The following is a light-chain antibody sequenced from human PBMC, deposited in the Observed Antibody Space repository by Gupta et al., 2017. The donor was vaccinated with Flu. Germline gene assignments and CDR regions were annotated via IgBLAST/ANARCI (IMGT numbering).Light chain of an antibody. Sequence: LWMSRSPSILSASTGDRVTITCRMSQSISSYLAWYQQKPGKAPGLLIYAASTMQSGVPARFSGSGSGTEFTLTISSLQSEDFAIYYCQQYDSWPLTFGGGTKVEIK. CDR2: AAS. J-gene: IGKJ4*01. CDR3: QQYDSWPLT. CDR1: QSISSY. V-gene: IGKV1D-8*01.